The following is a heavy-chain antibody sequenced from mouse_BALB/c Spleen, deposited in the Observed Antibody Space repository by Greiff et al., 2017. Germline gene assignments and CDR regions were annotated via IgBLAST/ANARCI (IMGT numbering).Heavy chain of an antibody. CDR3: ASWGYGNSYYFDY. V-gene: IGHV14-3*02. J-gene: IGHJ2*01. CDR2: IDPANGNT. CDR1: GFNIKDTY. D-gene: IGHD2-10*02. Sequence: EVMLVESGAELVKPGASVKLSCTASGFNIKDTYMHWVKQRPEQGLEWIGRIDPANGNTKYDPKFQGKATITADTSSNTAYLQLSSLTSEDTAVYYCASWGYGNSYYFDYWGQGTTLTVSS.